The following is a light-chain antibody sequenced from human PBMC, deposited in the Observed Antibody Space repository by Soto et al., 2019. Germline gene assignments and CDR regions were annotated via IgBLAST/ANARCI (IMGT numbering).Light chain of an antibody. CDR3: QQYNYWPLT. CDR2: AAS. J-gene: IGKJ1*01. Sequence: EIVLTQSPATLSSFPGDRVTLSCRASQYITTRLAWYQHRPGQSPRLLIYAASTRAPGIPARFSGSGSGTEFTLTISSLQSEDFAVYYSQQYNYWPLTFGQGTKVDI. CDR1: QYITTR. V-gene: IGKV3-15*01.